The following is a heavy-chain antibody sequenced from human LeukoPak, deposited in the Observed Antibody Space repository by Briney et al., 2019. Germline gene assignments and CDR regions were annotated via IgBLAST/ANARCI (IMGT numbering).Heavy chain of an antibody. V-gene: IGHV3-53*01. CDR1: GFTVSSNY. CDR3: ARLVATTGRLYFDY. D-gene: IGHD1-1*01. Sequence: PGGSLRLSCAASGFTVSSNYMGWVRQAPGKGLEYVSVIYSGGNTYYAGSAKGRFTISRDNSKNTVYLQMNSRRAEDTAVFYCARLVATTGRLYFDYWGQGTLVTVSS. CDR2: IYSGGNT. J-gene: IGHJ4*02.